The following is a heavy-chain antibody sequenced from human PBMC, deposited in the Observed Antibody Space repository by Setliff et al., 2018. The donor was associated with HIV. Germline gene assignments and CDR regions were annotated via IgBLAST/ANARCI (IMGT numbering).Heavy chain of an antibody. J-gene: IGHJ4*02. CDR2: IYYSGSTYNYGGST. CDR1: GGTISSSIYY. Sequence: PSETLSLTCTVSGGTISSSIYYWGWIRQPPGKGLEWIGFIYYSGSTYNYGGSTYSNPSLKSRVTISVDTSKNQFSLKLSPVTAADTAVYYCARHDTEYSSYPIDYWGQGNLVTVSS. V-gene: IGHV4-39*01. CDR3: ARHDTEYSSYPIDY. D-gene: IGHD6-6*01.